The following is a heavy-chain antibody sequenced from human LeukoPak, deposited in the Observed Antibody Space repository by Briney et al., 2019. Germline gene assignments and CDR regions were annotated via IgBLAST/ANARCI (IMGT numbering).Heavy chain of an antibody. CDR2: IKEDGSDK. J-gene: IGHJ4*02. CDR3: ARDRDWVTDY. D-gene: IGHD3-9*01. V-gene: IGHV3-7*05. CDR1: GFTFSNYW. Sequence: GGSLRLSCAASGFTFSNYWMSWVRQAPGKGLEWVATIKEDGSDKYYVDSVKGRFTVSRDNAKNLLYLQMNSLRAEDTAVYYCARDRDWVTDYWGQGTLVTVSS.